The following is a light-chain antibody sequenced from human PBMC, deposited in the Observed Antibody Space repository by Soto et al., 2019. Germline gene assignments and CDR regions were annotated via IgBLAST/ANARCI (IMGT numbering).Light chain of an antibody. CDR3: SSYTSTSPPFL. CDR1: SSDIGDYNF. CDR2: GVS. Sequence: SALTQPASVSGSPAQSITISCTGSSSDIGDYNFVSWYQQHPGKAPKLMIYGVSLRPSGVSDRFSGSKSGNTASLTISGLQAEDEADYYCSSYTSTSPPFLFGTGTKVTVL. V-gene: IGLV2-14*01. J-gene: IGLJ1*01.